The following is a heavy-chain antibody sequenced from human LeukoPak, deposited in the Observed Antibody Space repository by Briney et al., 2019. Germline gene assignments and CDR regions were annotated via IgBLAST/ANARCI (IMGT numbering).Heavy chain of an antibody. CDR2: ISGSGAST. Sequence: GGTLRLSCLTSGFTLSTNAMSWVRQAPGKGLEWISGISGSGASTYYADSVKGRFTISRDDSRNTLYLQMNSLRGDDTAVYYCAKDVGKWESLHFFDYWGQGTLVTVSS. D-gene: IGHD1-26*01. CDR1: GFTLSTNA. J-gene: IGHJ4*02. V-gene: IGHV3-23*01. CDR3: AKDVGKWESLHFFDY.